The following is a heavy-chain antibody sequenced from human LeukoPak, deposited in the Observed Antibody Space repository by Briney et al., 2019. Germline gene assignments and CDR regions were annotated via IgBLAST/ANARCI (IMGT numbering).Heavy chain of an antibody. CDR3: AYLKSWYYYYGMDV. CDR2: ISGSGDST. V-gene: IGHV3-23*01. Sequence: GGSLRLSCAASGFTFSSYAMSWVRQAPGKGLEWVSAISGSGDSTYYADSVKGRFTISRDNSKNTLYLQMNSLRAEDTAVYYCAYLKSWYYYYGMDVWGQGTTVTVSS. J-gene: IGHJ6*02. CDR1: GFTFSSYA.